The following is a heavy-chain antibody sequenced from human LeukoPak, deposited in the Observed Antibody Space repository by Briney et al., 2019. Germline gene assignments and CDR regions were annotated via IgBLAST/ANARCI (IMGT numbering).Heavy chain of an antibody. CDR2: IGSGADL. J-gene: IGHJ5*02. CDR3: AKDWTPHNRVYDCLDA. Sequence: GGSLRLSCVGSGFAFGVHAMSWVRQAPGKGPEWVTTIGSGADLFYAESVKGRFTISRDDPRNTVWLQMNSLRAEDTALYYCAKDWTPHNRVYDCLDAWGQGTQVTVSS. D-gene: IGHD3-16*01. CDR1: GFAFGVHA. V-gene: IGHV3-23*01.